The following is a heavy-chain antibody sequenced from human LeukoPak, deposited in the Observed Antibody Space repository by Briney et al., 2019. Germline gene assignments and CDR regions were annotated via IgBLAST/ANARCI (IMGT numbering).Heavy chain of an antibody. CDR2: IYNSGST. D-gene: IGHD6-19*01. CDR3: ARGGIAVAGADH. CDR1: GGSISSYY. Sequence: SETLSLTCTVSGGSISSYYWNWIRQPAGKGLEWIGRIYNSGSTNYNPSLNSRVTMSVDTSKNQFSLKLSSVTAADTAVYYCARGGIAVAGADHWGQGTLVTVSP. J-gene: IGHJ4*02. V-gene: IGHV4-4*07.